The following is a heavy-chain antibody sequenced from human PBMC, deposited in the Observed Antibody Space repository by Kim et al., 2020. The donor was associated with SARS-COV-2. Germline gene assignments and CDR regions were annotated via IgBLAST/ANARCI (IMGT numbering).Heavy chain of an antibody. CDR2: INPNNGVT. CDR3: ATGYGISSGWQGFDY. CDR1: GYTFTGYY. Sequence: ASVKVSCKASGYTFTGYYMYWVRQAPGQGLEWMGWINPNNGVTKYAQKFQGRVTVTRDTSITTAYMELSSLRYDDTAVYYCATGYGISSGWQGFDYWGQG. J-gene: IGHJ4*02. D-gene: IGHD6-19*01. V-gene: IGHV1-2*02.